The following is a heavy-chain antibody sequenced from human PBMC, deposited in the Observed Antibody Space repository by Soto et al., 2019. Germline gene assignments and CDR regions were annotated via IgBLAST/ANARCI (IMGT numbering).Heavy chain of an antibody. D-gene: IGHD3-22*01. CDR1: GYTFTSYG. V-gene: IGHV1-18*01. CDR3: ARGPRTNYYYYDSSGYLDY. J-gene: IGHJ4*02. Sequence: ASVKVSCKASGYTFTSYGISWVRQAPGQGLEWMGWISAYNGNTNYAQKLQGRVTMTTDTSTSTAYMELRSLRSDDTAVYYCARGPRTNYYYYDSSGYLDYWGQGTLVTAPQ. CDR2: ISAYNGNT.